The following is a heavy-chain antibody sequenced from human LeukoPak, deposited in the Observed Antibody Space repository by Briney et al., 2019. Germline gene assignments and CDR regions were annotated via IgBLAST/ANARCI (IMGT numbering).Heavy chain of an antibody. D-gene: IGHD2-2*01. CDR1: GFIFTNYA. Sequence: TGGSLRLSCTSSGFIFTNYAMSWVRQTPRRGLEWISSITGRGVSAYYADSVKGRFTVSRDTSKKTLYLQMNSLRDEDTAVYYCARGTSPLDYWYFDLWGRGTLVTVSS. J-gene: IGHJ2*01. V-gene: IGHV3-23*01. CDR3: ARGTSPLDYWYFDL. CDR2: ITGRGVSA.